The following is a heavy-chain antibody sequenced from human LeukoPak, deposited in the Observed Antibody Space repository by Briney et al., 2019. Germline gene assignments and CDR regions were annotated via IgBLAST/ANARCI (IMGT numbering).Heavy chain of an antibody. J-gene: IGHJ5*02. Sequence: VASVKVSCKASGYSFTSHGISWVRHAPGQGLEWMGWISAYNGNTNYAQKLQGRVIMTIDTLTSTAHMELRSLRSDDTAVYYCARFNIGVAAGGEYNWFDPWGQGTLVSVSS. V-gene: IGHV1-18*01. D-gene: IGHD6-13*01. CDR3: ARFNIGVAAGGEYNWFDP. CDR2: ISAYNGNT. CDR1: GYSFTSHG.